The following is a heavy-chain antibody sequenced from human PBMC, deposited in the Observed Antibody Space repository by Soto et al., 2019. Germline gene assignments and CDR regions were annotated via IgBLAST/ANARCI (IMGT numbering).Heavy chain of an antibody. D-gene: IGHD3-9*01. J-gene: IGHJ6*02. V-gene: IGHV3-9*01. CDR2: ISWNSGSI. CDR1: GFTFDDYT. CDR3: AKDMAPRGLTGYYRPYYYYYGMDV. Sequence: GGSLRLSCAASGFTFDDYTMHWVRQAPGKGLEWVSGISWNSGSIGYADSVKGRFTISRDNAKNSLYLQMNSLRAEDTALYYCAKDMAPRGLTGYYRPYYYYYGMDVWGQGTTVTVSS.